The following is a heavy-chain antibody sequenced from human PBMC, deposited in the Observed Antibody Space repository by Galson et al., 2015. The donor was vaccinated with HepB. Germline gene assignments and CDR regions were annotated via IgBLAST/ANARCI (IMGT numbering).Heavy chain of an antibody. CDR1: GFTFSSYA. V-gene: IGHV3-23*01. CDR3: AKVVVANSAPADY. CDR2: ISGSGGST. Sequence: SLRLSCAASGFTFSSYAMSWVRQAPGKGLEWVSAISGSGGSTYYADSVKGRFTISRDNSKNTLYLQMNSLRAEDTAVYYCAKVVVANSAPADYWGQGTLVTVSS. D-gene: IGHD2-15*01. J-gene: IGHJ4*02.